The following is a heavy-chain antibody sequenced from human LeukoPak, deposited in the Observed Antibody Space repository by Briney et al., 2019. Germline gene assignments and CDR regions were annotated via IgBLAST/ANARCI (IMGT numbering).Heavy chain of an antibody. J-gene: IGHJ4*02. CDR1: GFTVSSNY. CDR2: IYSGGST. D-gene: IGHD6-19*01. V-gene: IGHV3-66*01. Sequence: GSLRLSWAASGFTVSSNYMSWVRQAPGKGLEWVSVIYSGGSTYYADSVKGRFTISRDNSKNTLYLQMNSLRAEDTAVYYCARGLLPYSSGWVIFDYWGQGTLVTVSS. CDR3: ARGLLPYSSGWVIFDY.